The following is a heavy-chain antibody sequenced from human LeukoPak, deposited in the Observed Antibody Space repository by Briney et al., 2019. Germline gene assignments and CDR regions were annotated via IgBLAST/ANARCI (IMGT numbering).Heavy chain of an antibody. CDR1: GGSISSYY. CDR2: IYYSGST. J-gene: IGHJ5*02. Sequence: SETLSLTCTDSGGSISSYYWSWIRQPPGKGLEWIGYIYYSGSTNYNPSLKSRVTISVDTSKNQFSLKLSSVTAADTAVYYCARDRTATITWGQGTLVTVSS. CDR3: ARDRTATIT. V-gene: IGHV4-59*01. D-gene: IGHD5-12*01.